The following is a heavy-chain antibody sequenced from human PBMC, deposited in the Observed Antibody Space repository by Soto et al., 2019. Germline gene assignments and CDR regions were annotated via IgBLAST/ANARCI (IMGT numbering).Heavy chain of an antibody. CDR2: IWYDGSNK. D-gene: IGHD3-10*01. CDR1: RFTFSSYG. V-gene: IGHV3-33*01. CDR3: ARGSYGSGSYYFFDS. J-gene: IGHJ4*02. Sequence: VQLVESGGGVVQPGRSLRLSCAASRFTFSSYGMHWVRQAPGKGLEWVAVIWYDGSNKYYADSVKGRFTISRDNSKNTLYLQMNSLRAEDTAVYYCARGSYGSGSYYFFDSWGQGTLVTVSS.